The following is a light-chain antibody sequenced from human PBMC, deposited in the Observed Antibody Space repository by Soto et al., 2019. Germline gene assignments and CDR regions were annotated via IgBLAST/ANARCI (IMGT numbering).Light chain of an antibody. V-gene: IGKV3-20*01. J-gene: IGKJ1*01. CDR3: QQYGSSPPRT. CDR2: GAS. Sequence: EIVLTQSPGTLSLSPGERATLSCRASQSVSSSYLAWYQQKPGQAPRLLIYGASSRATGIPDRFSGSWSGIDFTLTISRLEPEDFAVYYCQQYGSSPPRTFGQGTKVEIK. CDR1: QSVSSSY.